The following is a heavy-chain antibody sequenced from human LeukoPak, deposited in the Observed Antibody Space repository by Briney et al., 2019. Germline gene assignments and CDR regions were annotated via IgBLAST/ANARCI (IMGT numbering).Heavy chain of an antibody. J-gene: IGHJ1*01. CDR2: IYYSGST. Sequence: SETLSLTCTVSGGSISSSSYYWGWIRQPPGKGLEWLGSIYYSGSTYYNPSLKSRVTISVDTSKNQFSLKLSSVTAADTAVYYCARRRYYDGSGYLEWGQGTLLSVPS. CDR1: GGSISSSSYY. CDR3: ARRRYYDGSGYLE. V-gene: IGHV4-39*01. D-gene: IGHD3-22*01.